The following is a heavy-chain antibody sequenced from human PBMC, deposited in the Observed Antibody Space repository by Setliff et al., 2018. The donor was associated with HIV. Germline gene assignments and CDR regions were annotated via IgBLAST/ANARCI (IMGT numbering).Heavy chain of an antibody. CDR3: ARGFDYAQRLPLYSFDY. D-gene: IGHD2-2*01. CDR2: IYYSGNP. J-gene: IGHJ4*02. V-gene: IGHV4-31*03. Sequence: PSETLSLTCNVSGGSISSGYYYWSWIRQHPGKGLEWIGYIYYSGNPFYNPSLRSRVNISLDTSKNQFSLKLSSVTAADTAVYYCARGFDYAQRLPLYSFDYWGQGTLVTVSS. CDR1: GGSISSGYYY.